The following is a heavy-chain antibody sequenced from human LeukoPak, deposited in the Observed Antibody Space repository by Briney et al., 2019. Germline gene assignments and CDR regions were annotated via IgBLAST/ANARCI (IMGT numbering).Heavy chain of an antibody. CDR3: XXXDPGIAVXXXXXYFDY. V-gene: IGHV4-4*09. Sequence: PSETLSLTCTVSGGSISSYYWSWIRQPPGKGLEWIXYXXXSGSTYYNPSLKSRVTISVDRSKNQFSLKLSSVTAADTAVYYCXXXDPGIAVXXXXXYFDYWGQGTLVTVSS. CDR2: XXXSGST. CDR1: GGSISSYY. J-gene: IGHJ4*02. D-gene: IGHD6-19*01.